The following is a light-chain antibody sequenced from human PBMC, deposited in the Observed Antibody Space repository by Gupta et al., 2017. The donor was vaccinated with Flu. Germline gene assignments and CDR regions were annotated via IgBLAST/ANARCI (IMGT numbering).Light chain of an antibody. V-gene: IGKV3-11*01. CDR1: QSVSSY. J-gene: IGKJ2*01. CDR3: QQRGNWPYT. CDR2: DAS. Sequence: EMVLTQSPATLSLSPGEVAPLSSSASQSVSSYSALYQQKPGQAPRLLIYDASNRATGIPARFSGRGSGTDFTLTISSLEPEDFALYYCQQRGNWPYTFGQGTKLEIK.